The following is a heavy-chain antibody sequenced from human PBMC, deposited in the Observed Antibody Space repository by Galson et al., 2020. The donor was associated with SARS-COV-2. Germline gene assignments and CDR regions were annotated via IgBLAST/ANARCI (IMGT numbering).Heavy chain of an antibody. J-gene: IGHJ4*02. D-gene: IGHD3-3*01. V-gene: IGHV2-5*02. Sequence: KMSGPTLVKPTQTLTLTCTFSGFSLSTSGVGVGWIRQPPGKALEWLALIYWDDDKRYSPSLKSRLTITKDTSKNQVVLTMTNMDPVDTATYYCAHLGNDFWSGYENVDYWGQGTLVTVSS. CDR3: AHLGNDFWSGYENVDY. CDR2: IYWDDDK. CDR1: GFSLSTSGVG.